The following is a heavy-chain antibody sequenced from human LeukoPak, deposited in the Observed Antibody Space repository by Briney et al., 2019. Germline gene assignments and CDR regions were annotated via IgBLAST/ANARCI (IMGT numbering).Heavy chain of an antibody. V-gene: IGHV4-34*01. Sequence: SETLSLTCAVYGGSFSGYYWSRIRQPPGEGLEWIGEINHSGSTNYNPSLKSRVTISVDTSKNQFSLNLSSVTAADTAVYYCARGGARGDYYYMDVWGKGTTVTVSS. CDR1: GGSFSGYY. CDR3: ARGGARGDYYYMDV. J-gene: IGHJ6*03. D-gene: IGHD3-16*01. CDR2: INHSGST.